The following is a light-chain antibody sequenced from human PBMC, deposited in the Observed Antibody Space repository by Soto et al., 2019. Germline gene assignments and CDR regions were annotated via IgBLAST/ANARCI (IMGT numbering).Light chain of an antibody. Sequence: YERTKPIYVSSSPGESIAISCTGTISDVGASHYFSWYQQLTGQAPRLMIYEVTNRPSGVSNRFSGSKSGNTASLTISGLQAEDEADYYCSSYTSSSTTYEFVAV. V-gene: IGLV2-14*01. CDR1: ISDVGASHY. CDR3: SSYTSSSTTYEFVAV. CDR2: EVT. J-gene: IGLJ7*01.